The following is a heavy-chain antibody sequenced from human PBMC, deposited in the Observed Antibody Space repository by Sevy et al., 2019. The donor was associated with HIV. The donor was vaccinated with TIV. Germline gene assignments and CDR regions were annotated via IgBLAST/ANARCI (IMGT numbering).Heavy chain of an antibody. CDR3: VRDYAVAFDH. CDR1: GFDFRTYP. J-gene: IGHJ4*01. Sequence: GGSLRLSCVASGFDFRTYPMNWVRQAPGKGLEWISNIRAENSGTNYADSVKGRFTVSRDNPQNSLYLQMNSLRVEDSAVYYCVRDYAVAFDHWGHGVLVTDSS. CDR2: IRAENSGT. D-gene: IGHD4-17*01. V-gene: IGHV3-48*04.